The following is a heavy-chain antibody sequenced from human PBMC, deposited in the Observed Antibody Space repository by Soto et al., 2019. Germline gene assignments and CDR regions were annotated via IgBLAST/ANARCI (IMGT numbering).Heavy chain of an antibody. CDR1: GFIFDDFT. D-gene: IGHD6-13*01. CDR2: INWDGRIA. Sequence: GGSLRLSCAASGFIFDDFTMHWVRLVPGKGLQWVSYINWDGRIAMYADSVKGRFTISRDNTNNHLYLQMNSLRSDDTALYYCATDEGAAVESPGDWGHGTLVTVSS. J-gene: IGHJ4*01. V-gene: IGHV3-43*01. CDR3: ATDEGAAVESPGD.